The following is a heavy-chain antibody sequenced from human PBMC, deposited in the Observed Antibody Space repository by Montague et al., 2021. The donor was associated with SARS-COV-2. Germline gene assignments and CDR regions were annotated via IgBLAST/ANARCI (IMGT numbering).Heavy chain of an antibody. Sequence: SETLSLTCTVSGGSISSSSYYWGWLRQPPGKGLEWIGNIFYSGSTYYNTSLKSRVTISVDTSKNQFSLRLISVTAAETAVYYCAGLPYFYGSTHAFDIWGQGTMVTVSS. CDR3: AGLPYFYGSTHAFDI. D-gene: IGHD3-22*01. CDR1: GGSISSSSYY. CDR2: IFYSGST. V-gene: IGHV4-39*01. J-gene: IGHJ3*02.